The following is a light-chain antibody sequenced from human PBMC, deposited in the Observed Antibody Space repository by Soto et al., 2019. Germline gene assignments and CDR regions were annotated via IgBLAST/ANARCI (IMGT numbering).Light chain of an antibody. CDR3: AAWDDSLNGRV. CDR2: SNN. CDR1: SSNIGSNT. J-gene: IGLJ2*01. Sequence: QSVLTQPPSASGTPGQRVTISCSGSSSNIGSNTVNWYQQLPGTAPKLLIYSNNQRPSGVHDRFSGSKSGTSASLAISGLQSEDEDDYYCAAWDDSLNGRVFGGGTKLPVL. V-gene: IGLV1-44*01.